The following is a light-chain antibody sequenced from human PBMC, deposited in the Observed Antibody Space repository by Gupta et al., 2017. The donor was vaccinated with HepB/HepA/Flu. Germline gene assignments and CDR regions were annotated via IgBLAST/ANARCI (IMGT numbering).Light chain of an antibody. CDR1: SSNSGVGYD. CDR3: QSYDSSLSGSNVV. J-gene: IGLJ2*01. V-gene: IGLV1-40*01. Sequence: QSVLPQPPSVSGAPGQSVIISGTGSSSNSGVGYDVHWYQQRPGTAPKLLIYGNINRPSGAPDRFSGSKSGTSASLAITGLQAEDEADYYCQSYDSSLSGSNVVFGGGTKLTVL. CDR2: GNI.